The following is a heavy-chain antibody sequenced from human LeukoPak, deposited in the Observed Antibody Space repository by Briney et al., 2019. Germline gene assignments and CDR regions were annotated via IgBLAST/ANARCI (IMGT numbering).Heavy chain of an antibody. Sequence: ASVKVSCKASGGTFSSYAISWVRQAPGQGLEWMGGIIPIFGTANYAQKFQGRVTITADESTSTAYMGLSSLRSEDTAVYYCARTSREMTTSTGYFNYWGQGTLVTVSS. CDR2: IIPIFGTA. V-gene: IGHV1-69*13. CDR1: GGTFSSYA. J-gene: IGHJ4*02. D-gene: IGHD5-24*01. CDR3: ARTSREMTTSTGYFNY.